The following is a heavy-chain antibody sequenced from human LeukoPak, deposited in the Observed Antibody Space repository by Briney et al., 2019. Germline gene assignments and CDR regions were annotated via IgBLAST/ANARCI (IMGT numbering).Heavy chain of an antibody. V-gene: IGHV1-69*04. CDR1: GGTFSDYS. J-gene: IGHJ4*02. CDR2: IIPILNVP. CDR3: ARDRPRARYFDY. Sequence: ASVKVSCKASGGTFSDYSISWVRQAPGQGLEWMGGIIPILNVPNYAQKFEGRVTITADKSTSTAYMELSSLKSEDTAVYFCARDRPRARYFDYWGQGTLVTVSS. D-gene: IGHD2-15*01.